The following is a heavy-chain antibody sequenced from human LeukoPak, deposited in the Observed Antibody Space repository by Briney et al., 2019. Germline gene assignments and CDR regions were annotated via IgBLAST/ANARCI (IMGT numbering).Heavy chain of an antibody. Sequence: PSETLSLTCTVSGGSISSYCWSWIRQPPGKGLEWIGYIYYSGSTNYNPSLKSRVTISVDTSKNQFSLKLSSVTAADTAVYYCATLTGGDDAFDIWGQGTMVTVSS. CDR3: ATLTGGDDAFDI. J-gene: IGHJ3*02. D-gene: IGHD4-23*01. CDR1: GGSISSYC. V-gene: IGHV4-59*01. CDR2: IYYSGST.